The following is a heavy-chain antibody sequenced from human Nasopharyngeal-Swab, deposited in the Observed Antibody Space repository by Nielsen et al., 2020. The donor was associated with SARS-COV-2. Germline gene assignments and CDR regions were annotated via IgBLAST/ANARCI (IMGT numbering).Heavy chain of an antibody. J-gene: IGHJ6*02. CDR3: ARDLRITIFGVAPYYYYGMDV. CDR2: ISSSGSTI. D-gene: IGHD3-3*01. Sequence: GGSLRLSCIASGFTFSSYEMNWVRQAPGKGLEWVSYISSSGSTIFYADSVKGRFTISRDNAKNSLYLQMNSLRAADTAVYYCARDLRITIFGVAPYYYYGMDVWGQGTTVTVSS. V-gene: IGHV3-48*03. CDR1: GFTFSSYE.